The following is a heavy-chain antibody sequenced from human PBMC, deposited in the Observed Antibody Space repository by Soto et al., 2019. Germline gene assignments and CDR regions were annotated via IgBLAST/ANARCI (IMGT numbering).Heavy chain of an antibody. V-gene: IGHV3-23*01. Sequence: GGSLRLSCAASGFTFSSYAMSWVRQAPGKGLEWVSAISGSGGSTYYADSVKGRFTISRDNSKNTLYLQMNSLRAEDTAVYYCATDSGRSCTSTSCYKFPYGMDVWGQGTTVTVSS. CDR1: GFTFSSYA. J-gene: IGHJ6*02. CDR2: ISGSGGST. D-gene: IGHD2-2*02. CDR3: ATDSGRSCTSTSCYKFPYGMDV.